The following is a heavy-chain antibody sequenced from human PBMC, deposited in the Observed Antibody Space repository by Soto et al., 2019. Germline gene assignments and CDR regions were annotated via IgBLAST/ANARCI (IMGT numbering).Heavy chain of an antibody. CDR2: IYPGDSDT. CDR1: GYSFTSYW. V-gene: IGHV5-51*01. D-gene: IGHD3-10*01. CDR3: ARATMVRGVIGNWFDP. J-gene: IGHJ5*02. Sequence: GESLKISCKGSGYSFTSYWIGWVRQMPGKGLEWMGIIYPGDSDTRYSPSFQGQVTISADKSISTAYLQWSSLKASDTAMYYCARATMVRGVIGNWFDPWGQGTLVTVSS.